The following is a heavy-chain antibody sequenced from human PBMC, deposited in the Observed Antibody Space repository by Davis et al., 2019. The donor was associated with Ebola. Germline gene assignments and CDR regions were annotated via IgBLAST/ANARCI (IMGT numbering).Heavy chain of an antibody. CDR1: GYAFTSYY. CDR3: AREVVVVVAANSQYYYGMDV. Sequence: AASVKVSYKASGYAFTSYYMHWVRQAPGQGLEWMGIINPSGGSTSYAQKFQGRVTMTRDTSTSTVYMELSSLRSEDTAVYYCAREVVVVVAANSQYYYGMDVWGKGTTVTVSS. CDR2: INPSGGST. J-gene: IGHJ6*04. V-gene: IGHV1-46*01. D-gene: IGHD2-15*01.